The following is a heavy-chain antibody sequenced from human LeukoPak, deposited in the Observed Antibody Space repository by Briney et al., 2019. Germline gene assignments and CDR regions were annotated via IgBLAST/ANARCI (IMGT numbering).Heavy chain of an antibody. CDR3: ARDVGPPDYEDWFDP. Sequence: PGRSLRLSCAASGFTFSSYGMHWVRQAPGKGLEWVAVIWYDGSNKYYADSVKGRFTISRDNSKNTLYLQMNSLRAEDTAVYYCARDVGPPDYEDWFDPWGQGTLVTVSS. D-gene: IGHD4-17*01. CDR1: GFTFSSYG. V-gene: IGHV3-33*08. J-gene: IGHJ5*02. CDR2: IWYDGSNK.